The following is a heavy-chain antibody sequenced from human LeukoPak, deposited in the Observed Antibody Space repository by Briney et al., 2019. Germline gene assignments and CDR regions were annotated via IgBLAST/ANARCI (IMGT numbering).Heavy chain of an antibody. J-gene: IGHJ4*02. V-gene: IGHV4-39*01. D-gene: IGHD6-13*01. Sequence: SETLSLTCTVSGGSISSSSYYWGWLRQPPGTGREWVGCIYYSGSTYYNPPLKSRVTISVDTSKNQFSLKLSSVTAADTAVYYCARHRPIAAYDYWGQGTLVTVSS. CDR3: ARHRPIAAYDY. CDR1: GGSISSSSYY. CDR2: IYYSGST.